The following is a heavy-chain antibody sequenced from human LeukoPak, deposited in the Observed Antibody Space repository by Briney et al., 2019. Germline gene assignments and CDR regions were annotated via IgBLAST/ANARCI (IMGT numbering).Heavy chain of an antibody. D-gene: IGHD3-10*01. J-gene: IGHJ4*02. V-gene: IGHV4-59*01. CDR2: IYYSGST. Sequence: SETLSLTCTVSGGSISNYYWSWIRQPPGKGLEWIGYIYYSGSTNYNPSLTSRVTISVDMSKNQFSLKLNSVTAADTAVYYCARHDNSGTYPLDYWGQGTLVTVSS. CDR3: ARHDNSGTYPLDY. CDR1: GGSISNYY.